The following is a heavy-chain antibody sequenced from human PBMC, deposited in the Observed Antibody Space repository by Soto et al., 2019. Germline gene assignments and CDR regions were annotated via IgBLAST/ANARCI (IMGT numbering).Heavy chain of an antibody. CDR3: ASDIQDYDFWSGYYPYPDY. J-gene: IGHJ4*02. CDR1: GFTFSDYY. V-gene: IGHV3-11*01. Sequence: GGSLRLSCAASGFTFSDYYMSWIRQAPGKGLEWVSYISSSGSTIYYADSVKGRFTISRDNAKNSLYLQMNSLRAEDTAVYYCASDIQDYDFWSGYYPYPDYWGQGTLVTVSS. CDR2: ISSSGSTI. D-gene: IGHD3-3*01.